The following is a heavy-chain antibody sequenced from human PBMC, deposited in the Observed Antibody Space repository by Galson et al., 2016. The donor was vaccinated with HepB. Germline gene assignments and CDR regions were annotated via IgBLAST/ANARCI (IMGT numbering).Heavy chain of an antibody. CDR1: GYTFTAYY. Sequence: SVKVSCKASGYTFTAYYIHWVRQAPGQGLEWMGRINPNNGDTNYAQKFQGRVSMTRDTSIRTAYMELSRLRFDDTVVYHCARGGPGVYDYPDYWGQGTLVTVSS. D-gene: IGHD3-16*01. CDR3: ARGGPGVYDYPDY. J-gene: IGHJ4*02. CDR2: INPNNGDT. V-gene: IGHV1-2*05.